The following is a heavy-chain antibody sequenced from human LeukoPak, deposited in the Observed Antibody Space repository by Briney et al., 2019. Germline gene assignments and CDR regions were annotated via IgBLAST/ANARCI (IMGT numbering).Heavy chain of an antibody. V-gene: IGHV1-24*01. J-gene: IGHJ6*02. Sequence: GASVKVSCKVSGYTLTELSMHWVRQAPGKGLEWMGGFDPEDGETIYAQKFQGRVTMTEDASTDTAYMELSSLRSEDTAVYYCATDSLVVPAAHYGMDVWGQGTTVTVSS. D-gene: IGHD2-2*01. CDR3: ATDSLVVPAAHYGMDV. CDR2: FDPEDGET. CDR1: GYTLTELS.